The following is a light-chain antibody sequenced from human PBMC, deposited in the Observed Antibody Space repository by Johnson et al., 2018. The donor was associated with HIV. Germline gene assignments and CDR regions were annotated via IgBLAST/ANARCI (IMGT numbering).Light chain of an antibody. CDR2: ENN. CDR3: GTWHSSLSAPYV. CDR1: SSNIGNNY. Sequence: QSVLTQPPSVSAAPGQKVTISCSGSSSNIGNNYVSWYQQLPGTAPKLLIYENNKRPSGIPDRFSGSKSGTSATLGITGLQTGDEADYYCGTWHSSLSAPYVFGTGPKVTVL. V-gene: IGLV1-51*02. J-gene: IGLJ1*01.